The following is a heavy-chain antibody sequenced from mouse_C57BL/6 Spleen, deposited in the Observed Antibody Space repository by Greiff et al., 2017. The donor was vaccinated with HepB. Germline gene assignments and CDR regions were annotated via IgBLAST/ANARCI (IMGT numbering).Heavy chain of an antibody. Sequence: EVKLVESGGDLVKPGGSLKLSCAASGFTFSSYGMSWVRQTPDKRLEWVATISSGGSYTYYPDSVKGRFTISRDNAKNTRYLQMSSRTSVDTDVYYYARYDGYYNYYGMDYWGQGTSVTVSS. J-gene: IGHJ4*01. CDR3: ARYDGYYNYYGMDY. CDR2: ISSGGSYT. CDR1: GFTFSSYG. D-gene: IGHD2-3*01. V-gene: IGHV5-6*01.